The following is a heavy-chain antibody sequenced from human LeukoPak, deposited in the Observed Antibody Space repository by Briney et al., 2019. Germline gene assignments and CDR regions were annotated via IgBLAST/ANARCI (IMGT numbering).Heavy chain of an antibody. CDR1: GASISSDSYY. Sequence: SETLSLTCTVSGASISSDSYYWSWIRQPAGKGLEWIGRISASGRRNYNPSLQSRVIISVDTSKNQFSLKLTSVTASDTAVYYCARGAGSGGSYRVYNWFDPWGQGTQVTVSS. J-gene: IGHJ5*02. D-gene: IGHD3-10*01. V-gene: IGHV4-61*02. CDR2: ISASGRR. CDR3: ARGAGSGGSYRVYNWFDP.